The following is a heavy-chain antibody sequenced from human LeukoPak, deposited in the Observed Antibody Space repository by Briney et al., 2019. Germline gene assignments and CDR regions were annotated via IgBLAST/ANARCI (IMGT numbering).Heavy chain of an antibody. D-gene: IGHD1-26*01. Sequence: SETLSLTCAVYGGSFSGYYWSWIRQPPGKGLEWIGEINHSGSTNYNPSLKSRVTISADTSKNQFSLKLSSVTAADTAVYYCARPVGSYYGRAFDIWGQGTMVTVSS. V-gene: IGHV4-34*01. J-gene: IGHJ3*02. CDR3: ARPVGSYYGRAFDI. CDR1: GGSFSGYY. CDR2: INHSGST.